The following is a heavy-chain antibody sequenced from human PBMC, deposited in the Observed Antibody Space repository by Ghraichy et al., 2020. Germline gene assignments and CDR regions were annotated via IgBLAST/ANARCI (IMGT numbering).Heavy chain of an antibody. CDR2: INPKSGGT. CDR1: GYTFTGYY. J-gene: IGHJ4*02. CDR3: ARDRQAGRDY. D-gene: IGHD6-19*01. V-gene: IGHV1-2*02. Sequence: ASVKVSCKASGYTFTGYYMHWVRQAPGQGLEWMGWINPKSGGTNYAQKFQGRVTMTSGTSISTVYMELRRLRSDDTAVYYCARDRQAGRDYWGQGTPVTVSS.